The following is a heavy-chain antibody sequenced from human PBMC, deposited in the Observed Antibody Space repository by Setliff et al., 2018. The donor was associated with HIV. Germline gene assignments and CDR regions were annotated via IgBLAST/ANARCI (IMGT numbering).Heavy chain of an antibody. CDR3: ARAAAGNTGPFDL. J-gene: IGHJ4*02. V-gene: IGHV4-4*07. Sequence: PSETLSLTCTVSDSGTYYWSWIRQPAGKGLEWIGRVSSRGDTNYNPSLKSRVTMSVDTSKNQFSLKLTSVTASDTAVYYCARAAAGNTGPFDLWGQGSPVTSP. D-gene: IGHD4-17*01. CDR1: DSGTYY. CDR2: VSSRGDT.